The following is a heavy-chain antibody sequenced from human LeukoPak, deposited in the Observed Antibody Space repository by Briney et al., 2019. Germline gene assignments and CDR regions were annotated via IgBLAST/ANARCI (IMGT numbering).Heavy chain of an antibody. V-gene: IGHV3-48*03. CDR1: GFTFSSYE. D-gene: IGHD5-18*01. CDR3: ARDLAMVHFDY. Sequence: GGSLRLSCAASGFTFSSYEMNWVRQAPGKGLEWVSYISRSGSTIYYADSVKGRFTISRDNAKNSLYLQMNSLRGEDTAVYYCARDLAMVHFDYWGQGTLVSDCS. J-gene: IGHJ4*02. CDR2: ISRSGSTI.